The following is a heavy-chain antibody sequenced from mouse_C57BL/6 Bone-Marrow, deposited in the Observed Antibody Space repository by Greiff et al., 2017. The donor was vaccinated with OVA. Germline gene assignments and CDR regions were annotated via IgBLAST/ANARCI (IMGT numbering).Heavy chain of an antibody. J-gene: IGHJ3*01. CDR2: ISDGGSYT. CDR1: GFTFSSYA. D-gene: IGHD4-1*01. Sequence: DVQLVESGGGLVKPGGSLKLSCAASGFTFSSYAMSWVRQTPEKRLEWVATISDGGSYTYYPDNVKGRFTISRDNAKNNLYLQMSHLKSEDTAMYYCARDRLGRAWFAYWGQGTLVTVSA. V-gene: IGHV5-4*01. CDR3: ARDRLGRAWFAY.